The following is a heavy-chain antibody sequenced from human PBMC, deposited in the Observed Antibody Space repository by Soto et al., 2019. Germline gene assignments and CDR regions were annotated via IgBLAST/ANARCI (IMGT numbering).Heavy chain of an antibody. CDR3: ARETDTSMVDY. CDR1: GYNFSAYY. J-gene: IGHJ4*02. V-gene: IGHV1-8*01. D-gene: IGHD5-18*01. CDR2: LNPRNGQT. Sequence: QVQLVQSGAEVKKPGASVKVSCQTSGYNFSAYYFNWVRQAAGQGPEWMGWLNPRNGQTGYVQKFRGRVTMTRDTSIATVDLELSRLTSEDTAIDFCARETDTSMVDYWGQGTLVTVSS.